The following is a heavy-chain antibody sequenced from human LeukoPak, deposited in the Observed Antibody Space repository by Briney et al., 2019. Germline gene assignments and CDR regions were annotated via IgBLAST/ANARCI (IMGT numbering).Heavy chain of an antibody. CDR2: IKTDGSEK. Sequence: GGSLRLSCVASGFTFSRHWMSWVRQAPGKGLEWVANIKTDGSEKYYVNSMEGRFAISRDNAKNSLYLQMNTLRAEDTAVYYCVPDPARYGSAWSSEYWGQGTLVTVSS. CDR3: VPDPARYGSAWSSEY. CDR1: GFTFSRHW. V-gene: IGHV3-7*03. J-gene: IGHJ4*02. D-gene: IGHD6-19*01.